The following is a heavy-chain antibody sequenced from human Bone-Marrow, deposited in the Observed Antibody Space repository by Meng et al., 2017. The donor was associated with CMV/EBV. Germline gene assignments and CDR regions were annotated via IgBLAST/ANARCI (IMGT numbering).Heavy chain of an antibody. CDR2: ISYDGSNK. Sequence: GGSLRLSCAASGFTFSSYAMHWVRQAPGKGLEWVAVISYDGSNKYYADSVKGRFPISRDNSKNTLYLQMNSLRAEDTAVYYCAKGRRWADSSGYYRTAFYFDYWGQGTLVTVSS. CDR1: GFTFSSYA. CDR3: AKGRRWADSSGYYRTAFYFDY. V-gene: IGHV3-30*14. J-gene: IGHJ4*02. D-gene: IGHD3-22*01.